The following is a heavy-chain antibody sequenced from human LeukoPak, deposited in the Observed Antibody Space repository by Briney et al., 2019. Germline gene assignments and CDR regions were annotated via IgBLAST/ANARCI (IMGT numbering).Heavy chain of an antibody. D-gene: IGHD3-10*01. CDR1: GGSLIPYY. J-gene: IGHJ4*02. Sequence: SETLSLTCTASGGSLIPYYWSWIRQPPGKGLEWIAYIFYTGSTHYNPSLKSRVTISVDTSKNQFSLKLSSVTAADTAVYYCTRDLGPSRGFDYWGQGTLVSVSS. V-gene: IGHV4-59*01. CDR2: IFYTGST. CDR3: TRDLGPSRGFDY.